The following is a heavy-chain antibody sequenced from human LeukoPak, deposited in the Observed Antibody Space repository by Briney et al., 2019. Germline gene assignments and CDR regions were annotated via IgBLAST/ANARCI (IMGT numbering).Heavy chain of an antibody. D-gene: IGHD1-26*01. CDR1: GGSISGYY. V-gene: IGHV4-59*01. Sequence: SETLSLTCTVSGGSISGYYWSWIRQPPGKGLEWIGYIFYSGSTNYNPSLKSRVTISVDTSKKQFSLKLSSVTAADTAVYYRARANSGSYDYWGQGTLVTVSS. J-gene: IGHJ4*02. CDR2: IFYSGST. CDR3: ARANSGSYDY.